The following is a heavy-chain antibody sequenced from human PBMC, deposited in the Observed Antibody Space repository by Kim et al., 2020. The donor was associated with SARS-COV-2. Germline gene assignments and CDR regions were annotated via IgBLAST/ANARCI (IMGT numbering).Heavy chain of an antibody. CDR1: GFTFSSYG. V-gene: IGHV3-30*18. CDR3: AKGGLHYDSSGDYYYYCVMDV. J-gene: IGHJ6*01. Sequence: GGSLRLSCAASGFTFSSYGMHWVRQAPGKGLEWVAVISYDGSNKYYADSVKGRFTISRDNSKNKNTLYLQMNSLRAEDTAVYYCAKGGLHYDSSGDYYYYCVMDVARRRTMVTVSA. D-gene: IGHD3-22*01. CDR2: ISYDGSNK.